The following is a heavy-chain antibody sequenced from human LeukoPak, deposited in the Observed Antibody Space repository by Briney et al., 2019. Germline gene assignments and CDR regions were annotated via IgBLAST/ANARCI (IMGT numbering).Heavy chain of an antibody. CDR1: GDSISRGTYY. V-gene: IGHV4-61*02. D-gene: IGHD1-26*01. CDR3: ARGPVGGATYYDGDAFDI. Sequence: SETLSLTCIVSGDSISRGTYYWSWVRQPAGKGLEWIGRVYTSGNTNYNPSLKSRVTISVDTSKNQFSLKLSSVTAVDTAVYYCARGPVGGATYYDGDAFDIWGQGTMVTVSS. CDR2: VYTSGNT. J-gene: IGHJ3*02.